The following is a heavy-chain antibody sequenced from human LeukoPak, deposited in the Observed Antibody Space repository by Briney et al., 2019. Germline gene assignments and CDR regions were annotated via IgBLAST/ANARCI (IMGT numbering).Heavy chain of an antibody. CDR2: INHSGST. CDR3: ARGSHYDDSSGYYHRYYYYGLGV. V-gene: IGHV4-34*01. J-gene: IGHJ6*02. Sequence: SETLSLTCAVYGGSFSGYYWSWIRQPPGKGLEWIGEINHSGSTNYNPSFKSRVTISVDTSKNQFSLKLSSVTAADTAVYYCARGSHYDDSSGYYHRYYYYGLGVWGQGTTVTVSS. CDR1: GGSFSGYY. D-gene: IGHD3-22*01.